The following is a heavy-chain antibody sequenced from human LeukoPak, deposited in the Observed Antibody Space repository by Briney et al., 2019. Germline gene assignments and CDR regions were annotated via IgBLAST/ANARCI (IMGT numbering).Heavy chain of an antibody. CDR1: GGSISSYY. CDR3: ARQRFGERGYFDY. CDR2: IYYSGST. D-gene: IGHD3-10*01. V-gene: IGHV4-59*08. Sequence: SETLSLTCTVSGGSISSYYWSWIRQPPGKGLEWIGYIYYSGSTNYNPSLKSRVTISVDTSKNQFSLKLSSVTAADTAVYYCARQRFGERGYFDYWGQGTVVTVSS. J-gene: IGHJ4*02.